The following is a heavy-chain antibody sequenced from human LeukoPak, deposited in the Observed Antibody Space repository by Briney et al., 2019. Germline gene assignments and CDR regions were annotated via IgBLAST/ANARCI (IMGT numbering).Heavy chain of an antibody. J-gene: IGHJ3*02. D-gene: IGHD3-22*01. Sequence: SETLSLTCAVYGGSFSGYYWSRIRQPPGKGLEWIGEINHSGSTNYNPSLKSRVTISVDTSKNQFSLKLSSVTAADTAVYYCARTEDYYDSSGSRRAAAFDIWGQGTMVTVSS. V-gene: IGHV4-34*01. CDR3: ARTEDYYDSSGSRRAAAFDI. CDR2: INHSGST. CDR1: GGSFSGYY.